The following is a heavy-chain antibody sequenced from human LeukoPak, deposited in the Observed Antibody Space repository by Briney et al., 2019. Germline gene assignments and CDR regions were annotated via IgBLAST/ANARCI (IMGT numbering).Heavy chain of an antibody. CDR2: INPKSGGT. Sequence: AASVKVSCKVSGYTLTELSMHWVRQAPGQGLEWMGWINPKSGGTNYAQKFQVRATMTRDTSISTAYMELSRLRSDDTAVYYCARESDRYYDSSGPDGYWGQGTLVTVSS. CDR1: GYTLTELS. CDR3: ARESDRYYDSSGPDGY. V-gene: IGHV1-2*02. J-gene: IGHJ4*02. D-gene: IGHD3-22*01.